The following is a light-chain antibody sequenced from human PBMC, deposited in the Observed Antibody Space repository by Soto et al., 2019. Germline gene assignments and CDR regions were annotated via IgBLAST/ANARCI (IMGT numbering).Light chain of an antibody. CDR1: SSDVGAYDL. Sequence: QSALTQPASVSGSPGQSITISCTGTSSDVGAYDLVSWYQQHPGKAPKFMIYDVSDRPSGVSTRFSGSKSGNTASLTISGLQTEDEADYYCNSYTTTSTYVFGTGTQLTVL. CDR2: DVS. J-gene: IGLJ1*01. CDR3: NSYTTTSTYV. V-gene: IGLV2-14*02.